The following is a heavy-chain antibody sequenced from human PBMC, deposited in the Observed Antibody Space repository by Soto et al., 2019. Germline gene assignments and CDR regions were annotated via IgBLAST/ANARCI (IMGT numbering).Heavy chain of an antibody. V-gene: IGHV4-59*01. CDR2: IYYSGST. J-gene: IGHJ4*02. CDR3: AREDSSTENGFDY. Sequence: SETLSLTCSVSGGSISSYSWNWIRQPPGKGLEWIGYIYYSGSTNYNPSLKSRVTISVDTSKNQFSLKLRSVTAADTAVYYCAREDSSTENGFDYWGQGTLVTVSS. CDR1: GGSISSYS.